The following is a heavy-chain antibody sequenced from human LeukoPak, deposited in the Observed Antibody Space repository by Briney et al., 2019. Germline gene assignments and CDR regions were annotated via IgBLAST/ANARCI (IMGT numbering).Heavy chain of an antibody. CDR3: TTDNYYDSTLDY. D-gene: IGHD3-22*01. CDR2: IKSKTDGGTT. Sequence: PGGSLRLSCVASGFTFSDAWMSWVRQAPGKGLEWVGRIKSKTDGGTTDYAAPVKGRFTNSRDDSKNTLYLQMNSLKTEDTAVYYCTTDNYYDSTLDYWGQGTLVTVSS. V-gene: IGHV3-15*01. CDR1: GFTFSDAW. J-gene: IGHJ4*02.